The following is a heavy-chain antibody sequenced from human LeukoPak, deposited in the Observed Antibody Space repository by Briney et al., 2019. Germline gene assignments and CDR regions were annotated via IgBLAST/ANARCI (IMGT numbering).Heavy chain of an antibody. D-gene: IGHD5-12*01. V-gene: IGHV4-61*02. Sequence: TSETLSLTCTVSGGSISSGSYYWSWIRQPAGKGLEWIGRIYTSGSTNYNPSLKSRVTISVDTSKNQFSLKLRSVTAADTAVYYCARTGYSGYGTQVHWGQGTLVAVSS. CDR3: ARTGYSGYGTQVH. CDR1: GGSISSGSYY. J-gene: IGHJ4*02. CDR2: IYTSGST.